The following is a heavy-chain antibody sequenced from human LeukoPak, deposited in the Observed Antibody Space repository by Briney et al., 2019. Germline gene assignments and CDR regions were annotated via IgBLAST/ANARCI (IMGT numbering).Heavy chain of an antibody. Sequence: SETLSLTCTVSGGSISSSSYYWGWIRQPPGKGLEWIGSIYYSGSTYYNPSLKSRVTISVDTSKNQFSLKLSSVTAADTAVYYCARHTAGYYDSSGYYQGLDYWGQGTLVTVSS. V-gene: IGHV4-39*01. D-gene: IGHD3-22*01. CDR3: ARHTAGYYDSSGYYQGLDY. J-gene: IGHJ4*02. CDR2: IYYSGST. CDR1: GGSISSSSYY.